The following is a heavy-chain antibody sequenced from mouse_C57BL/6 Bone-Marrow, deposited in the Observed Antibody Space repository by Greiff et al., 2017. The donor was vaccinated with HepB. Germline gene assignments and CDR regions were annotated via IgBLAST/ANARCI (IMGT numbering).Heavy chain of an antibody. Sequence: DVKLVESGGGLVQPGGSLSLSCAASGFTFTDYYMSWVRQPPGKALEWLGFIRNKANGYTTEYSASVKGRFTISRDNSQSILYLQMNALRAEDSATYYCARYISLYYAMDYWGQGTSVTVSS. CDR3: ARYISLYYAMDY. J-gene: IGHJ4*01. V-gene: IGHV7-3*01. CDR1: GFTFTDYY. CDR2: IRNKANGYTT. D-gene: IGHD6-1*01.